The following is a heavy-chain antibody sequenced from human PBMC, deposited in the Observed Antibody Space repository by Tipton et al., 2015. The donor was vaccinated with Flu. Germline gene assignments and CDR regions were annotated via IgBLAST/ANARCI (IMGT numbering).Heavy chain of an antibody. D-gene: IGHD2-15*01. J-gene: IGHJ4*02. CDR2: ISGRGGIT. CDR3: AKDFYYIVSSLFDY. Sequence: SLRLSCAASGFTFSNHAMSWVRQAPGKGLEWVSGISGRGGITYYADSVKGRFTITRDNSRNTLSLQMNSLRAEDTAVYYCAKDFYYIVSSLFDYWGQGTLVTVSS. CDR1: GFTFSNHA. V-gene: IGHV3-23*01.